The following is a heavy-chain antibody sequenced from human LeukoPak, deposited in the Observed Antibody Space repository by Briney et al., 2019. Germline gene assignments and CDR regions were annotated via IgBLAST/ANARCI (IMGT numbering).Heavy chain of an antibody. J-gene: IGHJ6*03. V-gene: IGHV1-46*01. Sequence: ASVKVSCKASGYTFTSYYMYWVRQAPGQGLEWMGIINPSGGSTNYAQKFQGRVTVTRDTSTSTVYMELSSLRSEDTAVYYCAKGPRITLVRGGQWYYYMDVWGKGTTVTTSS. D-gene: IGHD3-10*01. CDR3: AKGPRITLVRGGQWYYYMDV. CDR1: GYTFTSYY. CDR2: INPSGGST.